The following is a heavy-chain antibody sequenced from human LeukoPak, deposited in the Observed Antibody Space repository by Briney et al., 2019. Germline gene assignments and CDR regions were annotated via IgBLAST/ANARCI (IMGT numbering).Heavy chain of an antibody. J-gene: IGHJ4*02. V-gene: IGHV4-30-2*01. D-gene: IGHD5-18*01. CDR2: IYHSGST. Sequence: PSQTLSLTCAVSGGSISSGGYSWSWIRQPPGKGLEWIGYIYHSGSTYYNPSLKSRVTISVDRSKNQFALELSSVTAADTAVYYCASSWSAQLGFRYWGQGTLVTVSS. CDR3: ASSWSAQLGFRY. CDR1: GGSISSGGYS.